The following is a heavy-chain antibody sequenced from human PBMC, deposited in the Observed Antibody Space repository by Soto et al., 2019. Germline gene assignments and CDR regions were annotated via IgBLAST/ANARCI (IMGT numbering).Heavy chain of an antibody. CDR3: ARVRDCGGDCYSSYGMDV. CDR1: GGTFSSYA. Sequence: QVQLVQSGAEVKKPGSSVKVSCKASGGTFSSYAISWVRQAPGQGLEWMGGIIPIFGTANYAQQFQGRVTITADESTSTAYMELSSLRSEDTAVYYCARVRDCGGDCYSSYGMDVWGQGTTVTVS. V-gene: IGHV1-69*01. D-gene: IGHD2-21*02. CDR2: IIPIFGTA. J-gene: IGHJ6*02.